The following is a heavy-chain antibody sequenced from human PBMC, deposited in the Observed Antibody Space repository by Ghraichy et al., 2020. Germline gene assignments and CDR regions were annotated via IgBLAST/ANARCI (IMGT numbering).Heavy chain of an antibody. D-gene: IGHD5/OR15-5a*01. CDR3: ARDVYDSSYYYYYMDV. Sequence: GVLRLSCAASGFTFSSYSMNWVRQAPGKGLEWVSSISSSSSYIYYADSVKGRFTISRDNAKNSLYLQMNSPRAEDTAVYYCARDVYDSSYYYYYMDVWGKGTTVTVSS. J-gene: IGHJ6*03. CDR1: GFTFSSYS. CDR2: ISSSSSYI. V-gene: IGHV3-21*01.